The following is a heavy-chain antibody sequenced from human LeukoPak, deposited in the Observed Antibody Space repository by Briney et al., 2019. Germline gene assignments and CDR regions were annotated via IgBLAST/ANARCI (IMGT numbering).Heavy chain of an antibody. CDR2: IYSGGST. Sequence: GGSLRLSCAASGFTVSSNYMSWVRQAPGKGLEWVSLIYSGGSTNYADSVKGRFTISRDNSKNTLYLQMNSLRAEDTAVYYCAKDPYYYDSSGYFFDYWGQGTLVTVSS. D-gene: IGHD3-22*01. V-gene: IGHV3-53*05. J-gene: IGHJ4*02. CDR3: AKDPYYYDSSGYFFDY. CDR1: GFTVSSNY.